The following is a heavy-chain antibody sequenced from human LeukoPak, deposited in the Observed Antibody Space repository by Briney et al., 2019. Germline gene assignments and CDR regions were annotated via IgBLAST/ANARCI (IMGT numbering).Heavy chain of an antibody. CDR2: IYYSGIT. J-gene: IGHJ6*03. Sequence: KASETLSLTCTVSGGSISSNGYYWGWIRQSPGEGLEWIGNIYYSGITYYNASLKSRVTISVDTSKNQFSLKVRSVTAADTAVYYCAREREPLLTYYDILTGYYSRCYYYMDVWGKGTTVTISS. D-gene: IGHD3-9*01. CDR3: AREREPLLTYYDILTGYYSRCYYYMDV. CDR1: GGSISSNGYY. V-gene: IGHV4-39*07.